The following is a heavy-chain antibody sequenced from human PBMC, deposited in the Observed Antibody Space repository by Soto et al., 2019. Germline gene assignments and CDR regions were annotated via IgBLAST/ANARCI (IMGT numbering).Heavy chain of an antibody. D-gene: IGHD2-15*01. CDR1: GGSFSGYY. CDR3: ASGGNCIVSSCPLGSHYGMDV. V-gene: IGHV4-34*01. CDR2: IGHSGSA. J-gene: IGHJ6*02. Sequence: QVQLQQWGAGLLKPSETLSLTCAVYGGSFSGYYWTWIRQPPGKGLECVGEIGHSGSATYSPPLKSRVTLSVDMSNNQLFLRLSAVTAADTAVYYCASGGNCIVSSCPLGSHYGMDVWGQGTTVAVSS.